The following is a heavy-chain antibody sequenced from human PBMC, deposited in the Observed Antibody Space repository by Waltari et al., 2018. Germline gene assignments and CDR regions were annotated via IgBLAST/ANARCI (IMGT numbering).Heavy chain of an antibody. Sequence: EVQLLESGGGLVQPGGSLRLSCAASGFTFSSYAMSWVRQAPGKGLEWGSTMGGRGGSTYYADAVKGRFTISRDNSKNPLYLQRNSLRAEDTAVYYCAKSPRVVVIAADKYNWFDPWGQGTLVTVSS. CDR3: AKSPRVVVIAADKYNWFDP. D-gene: IGHD2-21*01. CDR2: MGGRGGST. V-gene: IGHV3-23*01. CDR1: GFTFSSYA. J-gene: IGHJ5*02.